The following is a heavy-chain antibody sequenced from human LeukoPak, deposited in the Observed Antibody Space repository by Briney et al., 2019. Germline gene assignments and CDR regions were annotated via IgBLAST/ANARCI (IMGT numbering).Heavy chain of an antibody. V-gene: IGHV4-34*01. Sequence: SETLSLTCAVYGGSFSGYYWSWIRQPPGKGLEWIGEINHSGSTNYNPSLKSRVTISVDTSKNQFSLKLSSVTAADTAVYYCARAGYSYGFDWYFDLWGRGTLVTVSS. D-gene: IGHD5-18*01. CDR2: INHSGST. CDR3: ARAGYSYGFDWYFDL. CDR1: GGSFSGYY. J-gene: IGHJ2*01.